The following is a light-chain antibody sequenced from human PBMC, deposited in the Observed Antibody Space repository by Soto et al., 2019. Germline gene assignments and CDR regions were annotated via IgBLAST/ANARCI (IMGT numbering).Light chain of an antibody. CDR1: QSISSW. J-gene: IGKJ1*01. CDR3: QHLKT. V-gene: IGKV1-5*03. CDR2: KAS. Sequence: DIQMTQSPSTLSASVGDSVTITCRASQSISSWLAWYQQKPGKAPKLLIYKASSLESGVPSRFSGSGSGTEFTLTISSLQPDDFATYYCQHLKTFGQGTKVDIK.